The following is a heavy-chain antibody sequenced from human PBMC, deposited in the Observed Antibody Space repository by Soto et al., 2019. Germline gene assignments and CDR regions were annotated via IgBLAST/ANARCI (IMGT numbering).Heavy chain of an antibody. V-gene: IGHV1-3*01. CDR2: ISAGNGDT. J-gene: IGHJ4*01. Sequence: QVQLVQSGAEVKEPGASVKISCKASGYSFTRYPIHWVRQAPGQRPEWMGWISAGNGDTEYSQSFQGRVTITRDTSAKTAYMELTNLSSDDTAVYYCASRPGSERWLLLDYWGQATLVTVSS. CDR3: ASRPGSERWLLLDY. CDR1: GYSFTRYP. D-gene: IGHD2-15*01.